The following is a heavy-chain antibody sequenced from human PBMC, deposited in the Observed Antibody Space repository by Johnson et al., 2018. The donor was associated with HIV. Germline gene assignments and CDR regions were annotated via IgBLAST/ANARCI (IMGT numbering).Heavy chain of an antibody. D-gene: IGHD2-8*02. Sequence: QVQLVESGGGVVQPGGSLRLSCAASGFTFSSFAMHWVRQAPGKGLEWMAFISYDGSNKYFTDSVRGRFTISRDNSKNTLFLQMNSLRAEDTAVYYCARDNEDIVLVGAFDIWGQGTMVTVSS. V-gene: IGHV3-30-3*01. CDR1: GFTFSSFA. CDR3: ARDNEDIVLVGAFDI. CDR2: ISYDGSNK. J-gene: IGHJ3*02.